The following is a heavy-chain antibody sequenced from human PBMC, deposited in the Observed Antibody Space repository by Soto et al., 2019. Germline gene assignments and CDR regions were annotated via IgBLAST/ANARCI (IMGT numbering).Heavy chain of an antibody. V-gene: IGHV4-59*01. D-gene: IGHD3-3*01. Sequence: PSETLSLTCTVSGGSISSNYWSWIRQPPGKGLEWIGYIYYSGSTNYNPSLKSRVSISVDTSKNQFSLNLTSVTAADTAVYYCARGGDLGFFLYFDYWGQGTLVTVSS. CDR1: GGSISSNY. CDR2: IYYSGST. J-gene: IGHJ4*02. CDR3: ARGGDLGFFLYFDY.